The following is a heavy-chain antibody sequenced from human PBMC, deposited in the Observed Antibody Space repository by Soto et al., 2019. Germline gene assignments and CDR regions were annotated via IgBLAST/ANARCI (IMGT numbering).Heavy chain of an antibody. CDR1: GFTFSNYA. J-gene: IGHJ4*02. Sequence: EVQLLESGGGLVQTGGSLRLSCAVSGFTFSNYAMSWVRQAPGMGLEWISGISSTAVATYYADSVKGRFTISRDNSNNTLSLHMNGLRAEDTAVYYCAKAPRPTWNWYYFDYWGQGTLVTVSS. V-gene: IGHV3-23*01. CDR3: AKAPRPTWNWYYFDY. D-gene: IGHD1-7*01. CDR2: ISSTAVAT.